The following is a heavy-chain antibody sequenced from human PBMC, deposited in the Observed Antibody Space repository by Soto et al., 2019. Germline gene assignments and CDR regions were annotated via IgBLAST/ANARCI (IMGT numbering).Heavy chain of an antibody. D-gene: IGHD5-12*01. CDR3: ARDPTRRGDFDY. J-gene: IGHJ4*02. V-gene: IGHV1-69*01. Sequence: QVQLVQSGAEVKKPGSSVKVSCKASGGTFSSYAISWVRQAPGQGLEWMGGIIPIFGTANYAQKFQGRVKITADESTSTAYMELSSMRSEDTAVYYCARDPTRRGDFDYWGQGTLVTVSS. CDR2: IIPIFGTA. CDR1: GGTFSSYA.